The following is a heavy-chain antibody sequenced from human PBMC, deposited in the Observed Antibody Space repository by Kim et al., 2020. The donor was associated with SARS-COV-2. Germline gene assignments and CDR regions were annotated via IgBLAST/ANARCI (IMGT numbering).Heavy chain of an antibody. Sequence: GGSLRLSCAASGFTFSSYGMHWVRQAPGKGLEWVAVISYDGSNKYYADSVKGRFTISRDNSKNTLYLQMNSLRAEDTAVYYCAKSFPFHPEAAAEDYFDYWGQGTLVTVSS. CDR3: AKSFPFHPEAAAEDYFDY. CDR1: GFTFSSYG. V-gene: IGHV3-30*18. J-gene: IGHJ4*02. D-gene: IGHD6-13*01. CDR2: ISYDGSNK.